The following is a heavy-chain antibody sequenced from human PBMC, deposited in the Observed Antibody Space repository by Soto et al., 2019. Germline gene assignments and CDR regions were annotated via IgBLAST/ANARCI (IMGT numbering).Heavy chain of an antibody. Sequence: ASVKVSCKASGGTFSSYTISWVRQAPGQGLEWMGIINPSGGSTSYAQKFQGRVTMTRDTSTSTVYMELSSLRSEDTAVYYCARGGVPAAMKIFDYWGQGTLVTVSS. CDR3: ARGGVPAAMKIFDY. CDR2: INPSGGST. V-gene: IGHV1-46*03. D-gene: IGHD2-2*01. CDR1: GGTFSSYT. J-gene: IGHJ4*02.